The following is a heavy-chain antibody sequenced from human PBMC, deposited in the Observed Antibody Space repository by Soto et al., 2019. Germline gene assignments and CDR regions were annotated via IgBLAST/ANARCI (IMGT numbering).Heavy chain of an antibody. D-gene: IGHD3-16*01. V-gene: IGHV3-7*01. J-gene: IGHJ6*02. CDR1: GFTFTFYW. CDR3: ARVRRRDWGMLQMVTYFYYGMDV. CDR2: INQDGSEK. Sequence: EVQLVESGGGLVQPRGSLRLSCAVSGFTFTFYWMAWVRQAPGKGLEWVANINQDGSEKYYVDSVKGQFTISRDDDKNSLYLQMNSLGAEDTSMYYCARVRRRDWGMLQMVTYFYYGMDVWGQGTTVTVSS.